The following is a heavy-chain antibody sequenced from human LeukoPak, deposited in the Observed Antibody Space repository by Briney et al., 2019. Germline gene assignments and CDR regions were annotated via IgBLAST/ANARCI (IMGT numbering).Heavy chain of an antibody. CDR2: ISYDGSNK. D-gene: IGHD5-12*01. CDR3: ATSGYDRFYMDV. CDR1: GFTFSSYG. V-gene: IGHV3-30*03. Sequence: GGSLRLSCAASGFTFSSYGMHWVRQAPGKGLEWVAVISYDGSNKYYADSVKGRFTISRDNSKNTLYLQMNSLRAEDTAVYYCATSGYDRFYMDVWGKGTTVTISS. J-gene: IGHJ6*03.